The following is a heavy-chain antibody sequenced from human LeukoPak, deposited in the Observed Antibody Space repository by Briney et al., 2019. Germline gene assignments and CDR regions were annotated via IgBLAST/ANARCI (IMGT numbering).Heavy chain of an antibody. Sequence: MSSETLSLTCTVSGGSISSYYWSWIRQPPGKGLEWIGYIYYSGSTNYNPSLKSRVTISVDTSKNQFSLKLSSVTAADTAVYYCARTVRAAQDAFDIWGQGTMVTVSS. D-gene: IGHD6-6*01. CDR2: IYYSGST. CDR1: GGSISSYY. J-gene: IGHJ3*02. CDR3: ARTVRAAQDAFDI. V-gene: IGHV4-59*12.